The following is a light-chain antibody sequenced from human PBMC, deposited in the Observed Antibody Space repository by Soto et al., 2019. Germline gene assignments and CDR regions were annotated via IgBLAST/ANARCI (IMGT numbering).Light chain of an antibody. J-gene: IGLJ2*01. CDR2: EVN. V-gene: IGLV2-8*01. CDR1: SSDVGGYNY. CDR3: SSHAGSNHVV. Sequence: QSALTQPPCASGSPGQSGTISCTGTSSDVGGYNYVSWYQQHPGKAPKLMIYEVNKRPSGVPDRFSGSKSGNTASLTVSGLQAEDEADYYCSSHAGSNHVVFGGGTKLTVL.